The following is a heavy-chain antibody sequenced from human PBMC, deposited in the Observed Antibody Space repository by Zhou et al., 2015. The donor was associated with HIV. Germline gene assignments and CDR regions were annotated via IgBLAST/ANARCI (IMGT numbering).Heavy chain of an antibody. CDR2: INPNSGGT. Sequence: QVQLVQSGAEVKKPGASVKVSCKASGYTFTGYYMHWVRQAPGQGLEWMGWINPNSGGTNYAQKFQGWVTMTRDTSISTAYMELSRLRSDDTAVYYCARSAVVRLHPKSDAFDIWGQGTMVTVSS. CDR1: GYTFTGYY. V-gene: IGHV1-2*04. J-gene: IGHJ3*02. CDR3: ARSAVVRLHPKSDAFDI.